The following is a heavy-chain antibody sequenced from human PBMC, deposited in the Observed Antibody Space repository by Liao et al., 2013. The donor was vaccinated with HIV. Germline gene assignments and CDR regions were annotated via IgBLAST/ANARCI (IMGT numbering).Heavy chain of an antibody. D-gene: IGHD6-19*01. J-gene: IGHJ5*02. V-gene: IGHV4-30-4*01. Sequence: QVQLQESGPRLVKSSQTLSLTCSVSGGSISSGNHYWSWIRQPPGKGLQWIGYIYYSGSAYYSPSFKSRVTISIDTSKDQFSLKLTSVTAADTAVYYCATDSSGWVGHWGQGTLVTVSS. CDR2: IYYSGSA. CDR3: ATDSSGWVGH. CDR1: GGSISSGNHY.